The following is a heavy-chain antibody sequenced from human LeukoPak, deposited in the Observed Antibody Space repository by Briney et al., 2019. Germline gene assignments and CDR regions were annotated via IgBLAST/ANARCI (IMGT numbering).Heavy chain of an antibody. D-gene: IGHD6-13*01. CDR2: INTNTGNP. CDR3: ARGKYSSSWFPLTPKSRFDP. CDR1: GYTFTSYA. Sequence: GASVKVCCKASGYTFTSYAMNWVRQAPGQGLEWMGWINTNTGNPTYAQGFTGRFVFSLDTSVSTAYLQISSLKAEDTAVYYCARGKYSSSWFPLTPKSRFDPWDQGTLVTVSS. V-gene: IGHV7-4-1*02. J-gene: IGHJ5*02.